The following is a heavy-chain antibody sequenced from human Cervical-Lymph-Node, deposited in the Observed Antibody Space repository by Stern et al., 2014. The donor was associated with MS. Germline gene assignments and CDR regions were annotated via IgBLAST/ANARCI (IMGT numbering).Heavy chain of an antibody. J-gene: IGHJ1*01. D-gene: IGHD4-17*01. Sequence: QVQLVQSGGGVVQPGSSLRLSCAVSGFKFSAYAMHWVRQAPGKGLEWVAMLSYDGKNIYYADSVKGRFTISRDNSENTLYLQMNSLRTEDSAVYYCAGFDYGLAEYFQHWGQGTLVTVSS. V-gene: IGHV3-30*01. CDR2: LSYDGKNI. CDR3: AGFDYGLAEYFQH. CDR1: GFKFSAYA.